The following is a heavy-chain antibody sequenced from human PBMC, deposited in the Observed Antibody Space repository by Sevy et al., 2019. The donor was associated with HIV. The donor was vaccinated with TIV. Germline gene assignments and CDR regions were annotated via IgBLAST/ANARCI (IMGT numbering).Heavy chain of an antibody. CDR1: GGSISSSSYC. CDR2: FYYSGST. J-gene: IGHJ4*02. Sequence: SETLSLTCAVSGGSISSSSYCWGWIRQPPGKGLEWIGSFYYSGSTYYNPSLKSRVTISVDPSKNQFSLKLSSVTAADTAVYYCARLGNAKYYYDSSGYFQIDYWGQRTLVTVSS. D-gene: IGHD3-22*01. V-gene: IGHV4-39*01. CDR3: ARLGNAKYYYDSSGYFQIDY.